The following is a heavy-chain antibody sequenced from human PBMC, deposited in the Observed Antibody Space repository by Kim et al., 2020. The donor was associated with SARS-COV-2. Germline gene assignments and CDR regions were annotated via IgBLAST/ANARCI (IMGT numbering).Heavy chain of an antibody. V-gene: IGHV1-3*01. CDR2: INAGNGNT. J-gene: IGHJ6*02. D-gene: IGHD5-18*01. CDR3: ARGGFEIRDTAMVTARGRYYYGMDV. Sequence: ASVKVSCKSSGYTFTSYAMHWVRQAPGQRLEWMGWINAGNGNTKYSQKFQGRVTITRDTSASTAYMELSSLRSEDTAVYYCARGGFEIRDTAMVTARGRYYYGMDVWGQGTTVTVSS. CDR1: GYTFTSYA.